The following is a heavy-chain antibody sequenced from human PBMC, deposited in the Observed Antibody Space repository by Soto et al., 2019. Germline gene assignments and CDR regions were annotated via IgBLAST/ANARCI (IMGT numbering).Heavy chain of an antibody. CDR2: IVPILTLT. Sequence: QVQLVQSGAEVKKTGSSVKVACKVSGDTFSNYAINWVRQAPGQGLEWMGAIVPILTLTNYAQKFQCRVTITADESTITAYMELSSLRSDDTATYYCAREASAAGTFREAASDIWGQGTMVTVSS. V-gene: IGHV1-69*04. J-gene: IGHJ3*02. CDR3: AREASAAGTFREAASDI. CDR1: GDTFSNYA. D-gene: IGHD6-13*01.